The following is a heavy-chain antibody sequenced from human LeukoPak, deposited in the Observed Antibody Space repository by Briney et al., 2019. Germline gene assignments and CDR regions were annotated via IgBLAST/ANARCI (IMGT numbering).Heavy chain of an antibody. J-gene: IGHJ3*01. D-gene: IGHD6-6*01. Sequence: PGGSLRLSCAASGFTFSPYTMHWFRQPPGKGLEWVSYINTGSTTIYYADSVKGRFTISRDNAKNSLYLHMNSLGAEDTVVYYCARDSSVCEFDVWGQGTMVTVSS. V-gene: IGHV3-48*01. CDR3: ARDSSVCEFDV. CDR1: GFTFSPYT. CDR2: INTGSTTI.